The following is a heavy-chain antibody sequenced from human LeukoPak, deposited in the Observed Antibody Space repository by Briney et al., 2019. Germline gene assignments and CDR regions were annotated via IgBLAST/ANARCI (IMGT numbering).Heavy chain of an antibody. D-gene: IGHD3-9*01. V-gene: IGHV3-23*01. Sequence: PGGSLRLSCAASGFTFSSYAMSWVRQAPGKGLEWVSAISGSGGSTYYADSVKGRFTISRDNSKNTLYLQMNSLRAEDTAVYYCVKAYDILTGYYMTGDNYFDYWGQGTLVTVSS. J-gene: IGHJ4*02. CDR3: VKAYDILTGYYMTGDNYFDY. CDR2: ISGSGGST. CDR1: GFTFSSYA.